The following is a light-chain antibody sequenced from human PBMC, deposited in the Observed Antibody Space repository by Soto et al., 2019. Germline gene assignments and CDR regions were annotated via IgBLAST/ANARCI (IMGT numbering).Light chain of an antibody. V-gene: IGLV1-44*01. CDR2: SSN. Sequence: QSVLTQPPSASGTPGQRVTISCSGSNSNIGSNAVNWYQQLPGTAPKLLIYSSNQRPSGVPERFSGSKSGTSASLVISRLQSEDEADYYCAAWDDSLNGHVVFGGGTKLTVL. J-gene: IGLJ2*01. CDR1: NSNIGSNA. CDR3: AAWDDSLNGHVV.